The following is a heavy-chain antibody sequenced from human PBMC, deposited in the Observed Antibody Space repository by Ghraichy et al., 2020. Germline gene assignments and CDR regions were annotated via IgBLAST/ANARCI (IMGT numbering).Heavy chain of an antibody. V-gene: IGHV3-48*03. J-gene: IGHJ1*01. CDR3: ARAETHRWELLES. CDR1: GFTFSSSQ. CDR2: INSRADTI. D-gene: IGHD1-26*01. Sequence: GGSLRLSCAGSGFTFSSSQMNWVRQAPGKGLEWVSYINSRADTIFYADSVKGRFTISRDNARNSLFVQMNNLRAEDTAVYYCARAETHRWELLESWGQGTLVIVSS.